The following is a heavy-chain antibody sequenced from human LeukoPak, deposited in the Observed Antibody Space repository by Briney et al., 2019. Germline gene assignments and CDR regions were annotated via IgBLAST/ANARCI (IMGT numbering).Heavy chain of an antibody. D-gene: IGHD6-6*01. CDR3: ARDSSSSGVYFDS. Sequence: SQTLSLTCAISGDSVSSNSVAWNWIRQSPSRGLEWLGRTYYRSKWYNDYAVSAKSRITINPDTSKNQFSLQVNSVTPEDTAVYYCARDSSSSGVYFDSWGQGTLVTVSS. V-gene: IGHV6-1*01. J-gene: IGHJ4*02. CDR2: TYYRSKWYN. CDR1: GDSVSSNSVA.